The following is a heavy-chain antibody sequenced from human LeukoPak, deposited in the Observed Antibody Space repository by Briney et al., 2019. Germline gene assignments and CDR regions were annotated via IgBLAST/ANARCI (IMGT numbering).Heavy chain of an antibody. J-gene: IGHJ6*03. CDR3: ARPMYYYDSSGHRSYYYMDA. V-gene: IGHV3-21*01. Sequence: GGSLRLSCVASGFVFSASSMNWVRQAPGKGLEWVSSISESGSYIYYADSVKGRFSISRDNAKNSLYLQMYSLSAEDAAVYYCARPMYYYDSSGHRSYYYMDAWGKGTTVTVSS. CDR2: ISESGSYI. D-gene: IGHD3-22*01. CDR1: GFVFSASS.